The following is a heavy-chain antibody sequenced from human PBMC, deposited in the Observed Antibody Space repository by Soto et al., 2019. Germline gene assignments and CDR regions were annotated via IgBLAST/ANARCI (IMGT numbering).Heavy chain of an antibody. D-gene: IGHD3-10*01. J-gene: IGHJ4*02. V-gene: IGHV3-23*01. CDR2: ISGSGGST. CDR3: AKDQIRGSGRYQPPTLDY. CDR1: GFTFSSYA. Sequence: GGSLRLSCAASGFTFSSYAMSWVRQAPGKGLEWVSAISGSGGSTYYADSVRGRFTISRDNSKNTLYLQMDSLRAEDTAVYYCAKDQIRGSGRYQPPTLDYWGQGTLVTVSS.